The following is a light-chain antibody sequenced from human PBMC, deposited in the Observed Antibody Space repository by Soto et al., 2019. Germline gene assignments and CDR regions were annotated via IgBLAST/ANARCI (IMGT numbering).Light chain of an antibody. Sequence: QSALTQPASVSGSPGQSITISCTGTSSDVGNYNLVSWYQQHPGKAPKLMIYEGSKRPSGVSNRFSGSKSGNTASLTISILQAEDEADHYCCSYAGSSTYVFGTGTKVTVL. V-gene: IGLV2-23*01. CDR1: SSDVGNYNL. CDR2: EGS. J-gene: IGLJ1*01. CDR3: CSYAGSSTYV.